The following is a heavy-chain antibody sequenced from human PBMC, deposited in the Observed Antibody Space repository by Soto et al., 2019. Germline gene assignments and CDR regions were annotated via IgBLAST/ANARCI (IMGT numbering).Heavy chain of an antibody. CDR2: ISSSSSTI. CDR3: AREHLPQPIVVVPAAIDV. V-gene: IGHV3-48*02. J-gene: IGHJ6*02. Sequence: GGSLRLSCAASGFTFSSYSMNWVRQAPGKGLEWVSYISSSSSTIYYADSVKGRFTISRDNAKNSLYLQMNSLRDEDTAVYYCAREHLPQPIVVVPAAIDVWGQGTTVTVSS. CDR1: GFTFSSYS. D-gene: IGHD2-2*01.